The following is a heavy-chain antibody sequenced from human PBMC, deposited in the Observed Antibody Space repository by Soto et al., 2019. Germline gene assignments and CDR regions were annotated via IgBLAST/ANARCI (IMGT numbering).Heavy chain of an antibody. CDR2: IIPIFGTA. CDR3: AGRSSWYRAFDI. CDR1: GGTFSSYA. V-gene: IGHV1-69*13. J-gene: IGHJ3*02. Sequence: GASVKVSCKASGGTFSSYAISWVRQAPGQGLEWMGGIIPIFGTANYAQKFQGRVTITADESTSTAYMELSSLRSEDTAVYYCAGRSSWYRAFDIWGQGTMVTV. D-gene: IGHD6-13*01.